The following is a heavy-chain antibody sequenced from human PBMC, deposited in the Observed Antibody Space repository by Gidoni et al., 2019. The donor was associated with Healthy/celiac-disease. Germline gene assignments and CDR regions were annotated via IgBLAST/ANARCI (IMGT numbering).Heavy chain of an antibody. Sequence: GGSISSSSYYWGWIRQPPGKGLEWIGSIYYSGSTYYNPSLKSRVTISVDTSKNQFSLKLSSVTAADTAVYYCARHARLFEWEGTDYWGQGTLVTVSS. J-gene: IGHJ4*02. D-gene: IGHD3-3*01. CDR2: IYYSGST. CDR3: ARHARLFEWEGTDY. CDR1: GGSISSSSYY. V-gene: IGHV4-39*01.